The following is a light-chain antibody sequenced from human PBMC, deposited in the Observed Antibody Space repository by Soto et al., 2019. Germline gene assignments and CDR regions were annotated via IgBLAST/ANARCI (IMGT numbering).Light chain of an antibody. CDR3: QQYNNWPPA. Sequence: PGERATLSCRASQRVSSYLAWYQQKPGQAPRLVIYDASKRATGIPARFSGSGSGTDFTLTISSLEPEDFAVYFCQQYNNWPPAFGQGTKVEIK. V-gene: IGKV3-11*01. J-gene: IGKJ1*01. CDR1: QRVSSY. CDR2: DAS.